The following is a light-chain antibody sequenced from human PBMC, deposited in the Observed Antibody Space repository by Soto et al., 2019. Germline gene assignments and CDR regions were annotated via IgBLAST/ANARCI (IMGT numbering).Light chain of an antibody. CDR3: QQYNTCPWT. Sequence: EIVMTQSPATLSVSPGERATLSCRASQSVSSNLAWYQQKPGQAPRILIYGASTRDTGIPARFSGSGSGTEFTLTISSLQSEDFAVYYCQQYNTCPWTFGQGTKVEIK. J-gene: IGKJ1*01. CDR1: QSVSSN. CDR2: GAS. V-gene: IGKV3-15*01.